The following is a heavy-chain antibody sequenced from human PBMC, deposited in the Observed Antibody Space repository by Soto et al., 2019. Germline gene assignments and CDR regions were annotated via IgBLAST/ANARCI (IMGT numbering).Heavy chain of an antibody. CDR3: ARDCSSTSCYDY. CDR1: GYTFTGYY. D-gene: IGHD2-2*01. Sequence: ASVKVSCKASGYTFTGYYMHWVRQAPGQGLEWMGWINPNSGGTNYAQKFQGWVTMTRDTSISTAYMKLSRLRSDDTAVYYCARDCSSTSCYDYWGQGTLVTVSS. V-gene: IGHV1-2*04. J-gene: IGHJ4*02. CDR2: INPNSGGT.